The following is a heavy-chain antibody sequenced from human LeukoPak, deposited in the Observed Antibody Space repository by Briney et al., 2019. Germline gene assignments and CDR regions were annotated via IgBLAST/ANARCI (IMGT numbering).Heavy chain of an antibody. D-gene: IGHD4-17*01. J-gene: IGHJ4*02. V-gene: IGHV3-23*01. CDR1: GFTFSRYA. CDR2: ISGSGGST. Sequence: PGGSLRLPCAASGFTFSRYAMSWVRQAPGKGLEWVSAISGSGGSTYYADSVKGRFTISRDNSRNTLYLQLNSLGADDTAVYYCAKIAPWGAVTTTDGFDYWGQGTLVTVSS. CDR3: AKIAPWGAVTTTDGFDY.